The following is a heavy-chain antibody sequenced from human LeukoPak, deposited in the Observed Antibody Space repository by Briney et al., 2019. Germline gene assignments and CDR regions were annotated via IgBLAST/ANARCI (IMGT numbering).Heavy chain of an antibody. CDR2: IKQDGSEK. V-gene: IGHV3-7*01. CDR1: GFTFSSYW. J-gene: IGHJ5*02. CDR3: ARDLRTGITMVRGVIINGLNWFDP. D-gene: IGHD3-10*01. Sequence: PGGSLRLSCAASGFTFSSYWMSWVRQAPGKGLEWVANIKQDGSEKYYVDSVKGRFTISRDNAKNSLYLQMNSLRAEDTAVYYCARDLRTGITMVRGVIINGLNWFDPWGQGTLVTVSS.